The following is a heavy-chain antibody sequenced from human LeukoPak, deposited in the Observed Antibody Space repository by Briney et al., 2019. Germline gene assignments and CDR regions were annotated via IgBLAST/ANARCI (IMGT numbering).Heavy chain of an antibody. CDR2: IYYSGST. CDR1: GGSISSGGYY. J-gene: IGHJ4*02. Sequence: PSETLSLTCTVSGGSISSGGYYWSWIRQPPGKGLEWIGYIYYSGSTNYNPSLKSRVTISVDTSKNQFSLKLSSVTAADTAVYYCARGCSSTSCYDYWGQGTLVTVSS. CDR3: ARGCSSTSCYDY. V-gene: IGHV4-61*08. D-gene: IGHD2-2*01.